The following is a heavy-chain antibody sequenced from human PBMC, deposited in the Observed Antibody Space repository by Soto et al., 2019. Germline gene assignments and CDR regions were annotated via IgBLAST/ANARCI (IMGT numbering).Heavy chain of an antibody. V-gene: IGHV4-59*12. Sequence: SETLSLTCTVSGDSIRSYYWSWFRQPPGKGLEWIAYFYYSGSTNYNPSLKSRVTISVDTSKNQFSLKLSSVTAADTAVYYCARCCCLSFDRDYSYGMDFLSQGTAVPVS. CDR3: ARCCCLSFDRDYSYGMDF. J-gene: IGHJ6*02. CDR2: FYYSGST. CDR1: GDSIRSYY. D-gene: IGHD3-3*02.